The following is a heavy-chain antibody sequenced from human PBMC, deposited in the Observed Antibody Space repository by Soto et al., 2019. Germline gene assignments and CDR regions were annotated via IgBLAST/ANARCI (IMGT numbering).Heavy chain of an antibody. V-gene: IGHV4-31*03. CDR2: IYYSGST. CDR1: GGSISSGGYY. J-gene: IGHJ3*02. D-gene: IGHD4-17*01. CDR3: ARGPYGDYAGGAFDI. Sequence: QVQLQESGPGLVKPSQTLSLTCTVSGGSISSGGYYWSWIRQHPGKGLEWIGYIYYSGSTYYNPSLKSRVTISVDRSKNQFSLKLSSVTAADTAVYYCARGPYGDYAGGAFDIWGQGTMVTVSS.